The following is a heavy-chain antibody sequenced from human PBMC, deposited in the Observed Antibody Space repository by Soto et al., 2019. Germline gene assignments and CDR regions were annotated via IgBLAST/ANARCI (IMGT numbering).Heavy chain of an antibody. V-gene: IGHV4-39*01. J-gene: IGHJ6*03. CDR1: GGSISSSSYY. Sequence: PSETLSLTCTVSGGSISSSSYYWGWIRQPPGKGLEWIGSIYYSGSTYYNPSLKSRVTISVDTSKNQFSLKLSSVTAADTAVYYCARRGYSGSPSYYYYMDVWGNGTPVTVSS. CDR2: IYYSGST. D-gene: IGHD5-12*01. CDR3: ARRGYSGSPSYYYYMDV.